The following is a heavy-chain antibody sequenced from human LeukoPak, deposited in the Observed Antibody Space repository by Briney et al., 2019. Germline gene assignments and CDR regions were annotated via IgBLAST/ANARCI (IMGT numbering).Heavy chain of an antibody. D-gene: IGHD6-19*01. V-gene: IGHV4-39*07. CDR1: GGSISSSSYS. J-gene: IGHJ4*02. CDR3: ASHGKYTSGWNPWDY. Sequence: PSETLSLTCSVSGGSISSSSYSWGWVRQPPGKGLEWIARIYYSGSTYYNPPLKSRVTISVDTSKNQFSLKLSSVTAADTAVYYCASHGKYTSGWNPWDYWGQGTLVTVSS. CDR2: IYYSGST.